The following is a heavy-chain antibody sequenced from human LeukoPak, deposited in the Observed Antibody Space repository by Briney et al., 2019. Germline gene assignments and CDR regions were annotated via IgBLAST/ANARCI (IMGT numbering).Heavy chain of an antibody. CDR2: FDREDDKR. Sequence: ASVKVSCKLSGFSLTELPLHWVRQAPGKGLEWMGGFDREDDKRIYAQQFQGRITMTEDTPSDTTYMELSSLRSEDTAVYYCATAGRGYSYGFSFDYWGQGTLVTVSS. D-gene: IGHD5-18*01. CDR1: GFSLTELP. J-gene: IGHJ4*02. CDR3: ATAGRGYSYGFSFDY. V-gene: IGHV1-24*01.